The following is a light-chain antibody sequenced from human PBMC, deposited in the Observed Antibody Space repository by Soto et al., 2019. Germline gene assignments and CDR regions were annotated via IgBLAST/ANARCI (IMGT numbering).Light chain of an antibody. CDR2: DAS. V-gene: IGKV1-5*01. CDR1: QSISNW. CDR3: QQYNSYRA. J-gene: IGKJ1*01. Sequence: DIQMTQSPSTLSASVGARVSITCRASQSISNWLAWYQQKPGKAPKLLIYDASSLESGVPSRFSGSRSGTEFTLTISSLQPADFATYYCQQYNSYRAFGQGTKVEI.